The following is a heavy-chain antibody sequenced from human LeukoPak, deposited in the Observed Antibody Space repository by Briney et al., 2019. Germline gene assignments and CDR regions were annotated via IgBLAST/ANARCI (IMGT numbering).Heavy chain of an antibody. V-gene: IGHV3-13*01. J-gene: IGHJ6*02. CDR1: GFTFSSYD. D-gene: IGHD4-23*01. Sequence: GGSLRLSCAASGFTFSSYDMHWVRQATGKGLELVSAIGTAGDTYYPGSVKGRFTIFRENAKNSLYLQMNSLRAGDTAVYYCARGSYGGYYYGMDVWGQGTTVTVSS. CDR3: ARGSYGGYYYGMDV. CDR2: IGTAGDT.